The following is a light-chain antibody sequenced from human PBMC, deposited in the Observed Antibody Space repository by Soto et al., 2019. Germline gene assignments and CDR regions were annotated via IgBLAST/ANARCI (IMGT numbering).Light chain of an antibody. J-gene: IGKJ1*01. Sequence: DIVMTQSPATLSVSPGERATLSCRASQSINNNLAWYQQRPGQAPRLLMYGASTMATGIPARFSGSGSGTDFTLAISSLQSEDFAVYYCQQYNYWPRTFGQGTKVEIK. CDR3: QQYNYWPRT. CDR2: GAS. CDR1: QSINNN. V-gene: IGKV3-15*01.